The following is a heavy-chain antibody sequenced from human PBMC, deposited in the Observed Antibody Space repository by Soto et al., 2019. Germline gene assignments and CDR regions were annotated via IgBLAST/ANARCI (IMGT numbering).Heavy chain of an antibody. J-gene: IGHJ3*02. CDR1: GGSISSYY. CDR3: ARDYGSGSSDAFDI. V-gene: IGHV4-59*01. CDR2: IYYSGST. Sequence: SETLSLTCTVSGGSISSYYWSWIRQPPGKGLEWIGYIYYSGSTNYNPSLKSRVTISVDTSKNQFSLKLSSVTAADTAVYYCARDYGSGSSDAFDIWGQGTMVTVSS. D-gene: IGHD3-10*01.